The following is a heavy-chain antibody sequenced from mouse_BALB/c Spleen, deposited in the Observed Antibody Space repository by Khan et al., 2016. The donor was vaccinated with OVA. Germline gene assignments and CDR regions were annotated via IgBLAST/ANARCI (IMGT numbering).Heavy chain of an antibody. J-gene: IGHJ4*01. D-gene: IGHD1-2*01. CDR2: INTYTGEP. CDR1: GYTFTNYG. V-gene: IGHV9-3-1*01. Sequence: QIQLVQSGPELKKPGETVKISCKASGYTFTNYGMNWVKQAPGKGLKWMGWINTYTGEPTYADDFKGRFAFSLETSASTAYLQINNLKNEDTATYFCAREVGYLCAMDYWGQGTSGTVSS. CDR3: AREVGYLCAMDY.